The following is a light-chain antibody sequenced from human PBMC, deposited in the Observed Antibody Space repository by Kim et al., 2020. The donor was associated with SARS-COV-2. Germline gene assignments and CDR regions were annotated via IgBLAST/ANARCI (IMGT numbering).Light chain of an antibody. CDR1: NNDIGDEG. J-gene: IGLJ3*02. V-gene: IGLV10-54*04. CDR2: RNN. Sequence: QAGLTQPPSVSKALRQTATLSCSGSNNDIGDEGAAWFQQHQGHPPKLLSHRNNNRPSGISERFSASRSENIASLIITDLQPEDEADYYCSAWDSSLAVWVFGGGTQLTVL. CDR3: SAWDSSLAVWV.